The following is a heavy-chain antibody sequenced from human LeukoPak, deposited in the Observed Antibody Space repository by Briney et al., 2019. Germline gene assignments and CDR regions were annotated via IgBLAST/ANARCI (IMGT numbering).Heavy chain of an antibody. J-gene: IGHJ6*02. CDR3: ARDQDIVVVPAARDYYYYGMDV. V-gene: IGHV3-21*01. Sequence: GGSLRLSCAASGFTFSSYCMNWVRQAPGKGLEWVSSISSSSSYIYYADSVKGRFTISRDNAKNSLYLQMNSLRAEDTAVYYCARDQDIVVVPAARDYYYYGMDVWGQGTTVTVSS. CDR1: GFTFSSYC. D-gene: IGHD2-2*01. CDR2: ISSSSSYI.